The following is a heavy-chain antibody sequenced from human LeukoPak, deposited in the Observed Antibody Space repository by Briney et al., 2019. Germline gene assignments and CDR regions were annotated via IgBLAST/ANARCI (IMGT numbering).Heavy chain of an antibody. J-gene: IGHJ6*04. Sequence: GGSLRLSCAASGFTFSSYEMDWVRQAPGKGLEWVSYISSSGSTIYYADSVKGRFTISRDNAKNSLYLQMNSLRAEDTAVYYCAELGITMIGGVWGKGTTVTISS. V-gene: IGHV3-48*03. D-gene: IGHD3-10*02. CDR2: ISSSGSTI. CDR3: AELGITMIGGV. CDR1: GFTFSSYE.